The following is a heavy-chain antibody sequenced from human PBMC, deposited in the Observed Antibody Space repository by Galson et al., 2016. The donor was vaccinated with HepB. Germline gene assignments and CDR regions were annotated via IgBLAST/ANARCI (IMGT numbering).Heavy chain of an antibody. V-gene: IGHV4-4*02. D-gene: IGHD5-18*01. CDR1: GGSIYNSNW. CDR3: ATNRGGYSLAY. J-gene: IGHJ4*02. CDR2: IYHIGSG. Sequence: SETLSLTCAVSGGSIYNSNWWSWVRQPPGKGLEWIGEIYHIGSGNYNPSLKRRLTISVDKSNNQFSLSLQSVTAADTAVYFCATNRGGYSLAYWGQGTLVTVSS.